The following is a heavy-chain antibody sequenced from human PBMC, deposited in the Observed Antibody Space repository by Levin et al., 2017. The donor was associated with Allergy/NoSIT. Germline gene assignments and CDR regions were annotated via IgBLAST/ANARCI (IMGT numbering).Heavy chain of an antibody. Sequence: SETLSLTCTVSGVSISSYYWSWIRQPPGKGLEWIGYISYSGSTNYNPSLQSRVTISADASKNQLSLKLSSVTAADTAVYFCAREGFVSGAFDIWGQGTMVTVSS. CDR3: AREGFVSGAFDI. CDR2: ISYSGST. V-gene: IGHV4-59*01. D-gene: IGHD1-1*01. J-gene: IGHJ3*02. CDR1: GVSISSYY.